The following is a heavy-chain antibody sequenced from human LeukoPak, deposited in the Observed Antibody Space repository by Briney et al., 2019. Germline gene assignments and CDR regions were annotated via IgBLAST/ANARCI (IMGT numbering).Heavy chain of an antibody. D-gene: IGHD3-22*01. Sequence: ASVKVSCKASGYTFTGYYMHWVRQAPGQGLEWMGWINPNSGGTNYAQKFQGRVTMTRDTSISTAYMELSRLRSDDTAVYYCARTEDDDSSGYSEYWGQGTPVTVSS. CDR1: GYTFTGYY. CDR2: INPNSGGT. V-gene: IGHV1-2*02. J-gene: IGHJ4*02. CDR3: ARTEDDDSSGYSEY.